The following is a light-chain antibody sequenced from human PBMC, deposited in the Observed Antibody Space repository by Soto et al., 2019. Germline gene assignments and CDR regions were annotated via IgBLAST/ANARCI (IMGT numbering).Light chain of an antibody. CDR2: AAS. J-gene: IGKJ2*01. Sequence: DIQVTQSPSSLSASVGDRVTITCRASQDISNYFNWYQQKPGKAPKLLISAASSLHSGVPSRFSGSGSGTDFTLTISSLQPEDFATYYCQQSFSTPQTFGQGTKLEIK. CDR3: QQSFSTPQT. V-gene: IGKV1-39*01. CDR1: QDISNY.